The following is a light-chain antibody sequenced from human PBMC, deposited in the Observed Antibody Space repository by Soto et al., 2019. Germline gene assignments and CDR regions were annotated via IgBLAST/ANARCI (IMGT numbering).Light chain of an antibody. V-gene: IGLV2-14*01. J-gene: IGLJ1*01. Sequence: SVLTQPASVSGSPGQSITISCTGTSSDVGGYNYVSWYQQHPGKAPKFMIYDVSNRPSGVSNRFSGSKSGNTASLTISGPQAEDEADYSCCSYTTSNTRQIVFGTGTKLTVL. CDR1: SSDVGGYNY. CDR3: CSYTTSNTRQIV. CDR2: DVS.